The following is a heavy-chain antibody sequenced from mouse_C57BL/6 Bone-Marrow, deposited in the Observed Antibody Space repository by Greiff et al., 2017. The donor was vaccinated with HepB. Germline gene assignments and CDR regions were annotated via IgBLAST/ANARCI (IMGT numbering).Heavy chain of an antibody. J-gene: IGHJ4*01. Sequence: EVQLQQSGPELVKPGASVKISCKASGYTFTDYYMNWVKQSHGKSLEWIGDINPNNGGTSYNQKFKGKATLTVDKSSSTAYMELRSLTSEDSAVYYCARLPNEDGYYEGFYYAMDYWGQGTSVTVSS. CDR3: ARLPNEDGYYEGFYYAMDY. V-gene: IGHV1-26*01. CDR2: INPNNGGT. D-gene: IGHD2-3*01. CDR1: GYTFTDYY.